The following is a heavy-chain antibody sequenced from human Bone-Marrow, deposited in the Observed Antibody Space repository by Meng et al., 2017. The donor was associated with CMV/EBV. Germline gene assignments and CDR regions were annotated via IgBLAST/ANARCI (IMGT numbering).Heavy chain of an antibody. D-gene: IGHD3-3*01. CDR2: IYYSGST. Sequence: SETLSLTCTVSGGSISSYYWSWIRQPPGKGLEWIGYIYYSGSTNYNPSLKSRVTISVGTSKNQFSLKLSSVTAADTAVYYCARTVAYDFWSGYGYYYYGMDVWGQGTTVTGLL. V-gene: IGHV4-59*01. J-gene: IGHJ6*02. CDR3: ARTVAYDFWSGYGYYYYGMDV. CDR1: GGSISSYY.